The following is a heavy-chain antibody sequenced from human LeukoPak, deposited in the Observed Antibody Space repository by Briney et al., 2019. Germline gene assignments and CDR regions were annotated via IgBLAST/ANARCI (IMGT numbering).Heavy chain of an antibody. J-gene: IGHJ5*02. CDR2: ISSSSDYI. CDR1: GFIFSSYS. D-gene: IGHD3-10*01. Sequence: PGGSLRLSCAASGFIFSSYSMNWVRQAPGKGLEWVSSISSSSDYIYYADSVKGRFTISRDNAKNSLYLQMNSLRAEDTAVYYCHPHYYGSVSLSWLDPWGQGTLVTVSS. V-gene: IGHV3-21*01. CDR3: HPHYYGSVSLSWLDP.